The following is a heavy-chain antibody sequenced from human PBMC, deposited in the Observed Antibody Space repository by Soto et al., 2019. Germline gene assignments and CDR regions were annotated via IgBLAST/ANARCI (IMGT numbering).Heavy chain of an antibody. V-gene: IGHV1-69*13. J-gene: IGHJ6*02. Sequence: SVKVSGKASGGTFSSYAISWVRQAPGQGLEWMGGIIPIFGTANYAQKFQGRVTITADESTSTAYMELSSLRSEDTAVYYCARVGTGYSGYGNYYYYGMDVWGQGTTVTVSS. CDR1: GGTFSSYA. D-gene: IGHD5-12*01. CDR3: ARVGTGYSGYGNYYYYGMDV. CDR2: IIPIFGTA.